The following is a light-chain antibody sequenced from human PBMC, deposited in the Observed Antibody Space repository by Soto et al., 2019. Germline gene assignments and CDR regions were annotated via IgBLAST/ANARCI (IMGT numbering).Light chain of an antibody. CDR3: QQYGSSPILA. CDR2: GAS. V-gene: IGKV3-20*01. Sequence: EIVLTQSPDTLSLSPGERATLSCRASQSITSGQLAWYQQKPGQAPSLLIYGASSRATGIPDRFSGSGSGTDVTLTINSLEPEDFAVDYCQQYGSSPILAFGGGTKVEI. CDR1: QSITSGQ. J-gene: IGKJ4*01.